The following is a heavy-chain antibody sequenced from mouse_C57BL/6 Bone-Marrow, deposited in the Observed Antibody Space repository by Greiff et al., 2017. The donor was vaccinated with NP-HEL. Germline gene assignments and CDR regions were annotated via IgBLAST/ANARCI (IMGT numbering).Heavy chain of an antibody. CDR2: IYWDDDK. V-gene: IGHV8-12*01. D-gene: IGHD3-2*02. CDR1: GFSLSTSGMG. Sequence: ESGPGILQSSQTLSLTCSFSGFSLSTSGMGVSWIRQPSGKGLEWLAHIYWDDDKRYNPSLKSRLTISKDTSRNQVFLKITSVDTADTATYYCARRDDSSGYVGAMDYWGQGTSVTVSS. J-gene: IGHJ4*01. CDR3: ARRDDSSGYVGAMDY.